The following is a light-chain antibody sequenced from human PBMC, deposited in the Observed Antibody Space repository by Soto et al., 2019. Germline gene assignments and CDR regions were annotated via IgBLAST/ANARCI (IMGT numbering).Light chain of an antibody. CDR3: QQYYNWPRT. J-gene: IGKJ1*01. CDR2: GAS. V-gene: IGKV3-15*01. CDR1: EVVLSN. Sequence: ETVMTQSPATLSVAPGERVTLSCWASEVVLSNLAWYQQRPGQAPRVLIYGASTRATDIPARFSGSGSGTQFTLTISSLQSEDSAVYYCQQYYNWPRTFGQGTKVEIK.